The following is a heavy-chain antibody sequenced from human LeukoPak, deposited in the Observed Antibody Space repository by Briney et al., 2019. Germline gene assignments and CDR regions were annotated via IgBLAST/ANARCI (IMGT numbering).Heavy chain of an antibody. D-gene: IGHD2-8*01. CDR1: VVIFSSYA. Sequence: GGSLRLSCAASVVIFSSYAMSWVRQAPGKGLEWVSTISGSGGSTYYADSVKGRFTISRDNSKNTVYLQMNSLRAEDTAVYYCAKDRSFTNDVCHGDFDYWGQGTLVTVFS. CDR3: AKDRSFTNDVCHGDFDY. V-gene: IGHV3-23*01. J-gene: IGHJ4*02. CDR2: ISGSGGST.